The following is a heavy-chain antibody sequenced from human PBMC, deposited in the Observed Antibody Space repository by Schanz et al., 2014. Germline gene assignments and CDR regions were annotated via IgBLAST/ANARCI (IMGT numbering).Heavy chain of an antibody. Sequence: VQLLESGGGLVQPGGSLRLSCAASGFTFSRNAMNWVRQAPGKGLEWVAVISYDGSNKYYADSVKGRFTISRDNSKNTLYLQMNSLRAEDTALYYCAKDRQNRVNRVGYYYGMDVWGQGTTVTVSS. V-gene: IGHV3-30*04. CDR3: AKDRQNRVNRVGYYYGMDV. CDR1: GFTFSRNA. CDR2: ISYDGSNK. J-gene: IGHJ6*02. D-gene: IGHD3-16*01.